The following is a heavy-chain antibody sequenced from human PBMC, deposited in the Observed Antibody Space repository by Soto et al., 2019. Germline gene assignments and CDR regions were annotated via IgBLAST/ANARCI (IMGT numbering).Heavy chain of an antibody. CDR3: ARSLLQGDF. CDR2: INRNGGST. J-gene: IGHJ4*02. CDR1: GYIFIHYY. V-gene: IGHV1-46*01. Sequence: QVQLVQSGAEVKKPGASVKVSCKASGYIFIHYYIHWLRQAPGQGLEWMAIINRNGGSTNYAQKFQGRVTVTSDTSTSTVSMELNSLGSDDTAVYFCARSLLQGDFWGQGTLVTVSS. D-gene: IGHD2-21*01.